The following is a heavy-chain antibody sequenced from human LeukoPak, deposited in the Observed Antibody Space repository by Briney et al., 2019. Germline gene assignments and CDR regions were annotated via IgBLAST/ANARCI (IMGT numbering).Heavy chain of an antibody. CDR2: FEPEDVET. J-gene: IGHJ4*02. V-gene: IGHV1-24*01. CDR1: GYTLPELS. Sequence: ASVKVSCKVSGYTLPELSMLWVRQDPGEGIEWIGGFEPEDVETIYAQKSQGRVTMTEDTSTDTAYMELSSLRSEDTAVYYCATDPSGQITMVRGVKFDYWGQGTLVTVSS. D-gene: IGHD3-10*01. CDR3: ATDPSGQITMVRGVKFDY.